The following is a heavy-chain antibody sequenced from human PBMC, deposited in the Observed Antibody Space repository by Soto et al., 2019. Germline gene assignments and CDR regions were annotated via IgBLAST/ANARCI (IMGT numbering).Heavy chain of an antibody. J-gene: IGHJ4*02. CDR3: ARLQFGEGFDY. D-gene: IGHD3-10*01. CDR2: ILHTGGT. V-gene: IGHV4-30-2*01. CDR1: GGSISGGGFS. Sequence: PSATLSISRAVSGGSISGGGFSWSWIRQPPGKGLEWIGYILHTGGTQYNPSLKSRVSMSVDKSKNQFSLHLTSVTAADTAVYYCARLQFGEGFDYWGQGALVTVS.